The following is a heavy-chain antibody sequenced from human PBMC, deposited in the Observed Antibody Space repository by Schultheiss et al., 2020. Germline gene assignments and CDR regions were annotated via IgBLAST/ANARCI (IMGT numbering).Heavy chain of an antibody. J-gene: IGHJ4*02. V-gene: IGHV3-23*01. CDR1: GFTFSSYA. CDR2: ISGSGGST. CDR3: AKDDRPHMTTVTTSDY. Sequence: GGSLRLSCAASGFTFSSYAMSWVRQAPGKGLEWVSAISGSGGSTYYADSVKGRFTISRDNSKNTLYLQMNSLRAEDTAVYYCAKDDRPHMTTVTTSDYWGQGTLVTVSS. D-gene: IGHD4-17*01.